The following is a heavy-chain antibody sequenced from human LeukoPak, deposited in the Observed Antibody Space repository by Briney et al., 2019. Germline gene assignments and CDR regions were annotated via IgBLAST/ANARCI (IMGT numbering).Heavy chain of an antibody. D-gene: IGHD2-15*01. V-gene: IGHV4-30-4*01. CDR1: GDSLRSGDYY. CDR3: ARDCSGGSCYGAFDI. Sequence: SETLSLTCTVSGDSLRSGDYYWSWIRQPPGKGLEWIGYIYDSGSTYYNPSLKSRITISVDTSENRFSLKLSSVTATDTAVYYCARDCSGGSCYGAFDIWGQGTMVTVSS. CDR2: IYDSGST. J-gene: IGHJ3*02.